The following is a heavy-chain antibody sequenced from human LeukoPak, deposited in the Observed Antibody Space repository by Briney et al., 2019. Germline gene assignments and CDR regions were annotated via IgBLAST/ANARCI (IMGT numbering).Heavy chain of an antibody. D-gene: IGHD6-13*01. J-gene: IGHJ4*02. CDR2: IYYSGST. CDR3: ASPGYSSDY. V-gene: IGHV4-39*01. CDR1: GGSIRSSSYY. Sequence: SETLSLTCTVSGGSIRSSSYYWGWIRQPPGKGLEWIGSIYYSGSTYYNPSLKSRVTISVDTSKNQFSLKLSSVTAADTAVYYCASPGYSSDYWGQGTLVTVSS.